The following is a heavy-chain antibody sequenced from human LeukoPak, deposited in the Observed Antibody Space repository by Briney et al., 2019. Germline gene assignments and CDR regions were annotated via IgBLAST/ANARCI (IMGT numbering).Heavy chain of an antibody. D-gene: IGHD3-3*01. J-gene: IGHJ3*02. CDR1: GFTFSSYA. CDR3: AKGGFDFWSGSYAFDI. CDR2: ISGSGGST. Sequence: GGSLRLSCAASGFTFSSYAMSWVRQAPGKGLEWVSAISGSGGSTYYADSVKGRFTISRDNSKNTLYLQMNSLRAEDTAVYYCAKGGFDFWSGSYAFDIWGQGTMVTVSS. V-gene: IGHV3-23*01.